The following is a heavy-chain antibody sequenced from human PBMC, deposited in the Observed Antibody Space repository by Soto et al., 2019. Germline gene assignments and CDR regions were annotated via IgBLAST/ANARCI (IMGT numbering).Heavy chain of an antibody. J-gene: IGHJ4*02. Sequence: QVQLVQSGAEVKKPGASVKVSCKASGYTFTSYDINWVRQATGQGLEWMGWMNPNSGNTGCAQKFQGRVTMTRNTSISTAYMELSSLRSEDTAVYYCARAETVYDFWSGSWDYFDYWGQGTLVTVSS. CDR3: ARAETVYDFWSGSWDYFDY. CDR1: GYTFTSYD. V-gene: IGHV1-8*01. D-gene: IGHD3-3*01. CDR2: MNPNSGNT.